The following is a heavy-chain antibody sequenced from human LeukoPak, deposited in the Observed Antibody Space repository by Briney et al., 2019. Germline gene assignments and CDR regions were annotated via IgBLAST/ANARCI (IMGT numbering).Heavy chain of an antibody. D-gene: IGHD6-19*01. CDR3: ARGWEYFDY. V-gene: IGHV4-59*08. CDR2: IYYSGST. Sequence: PSETLSLTCTVSGGSVSSYYLSWIRQPPGKGLEWIGYIYYSGSTNYRTSLKSRVTISVDTCKKQFSLKLSSVTAADTAVYYCARGWEYFDYWGQGTLVTVSS. CDR1: GGSVSSYY. J-gene: IGHJ4*02.